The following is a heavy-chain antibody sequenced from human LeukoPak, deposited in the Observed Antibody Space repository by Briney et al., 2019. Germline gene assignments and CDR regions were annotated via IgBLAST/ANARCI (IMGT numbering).Heavy chain of an antibody. CDR1: GGPISSYY. V-gene: IGHV4-59*08. CDR3: ARHEVGYYYYGMDV. CDR2: IYYSGST. J-gene: IGHJ6*02. Sequence: SETLSLTCTVSGGPISSYYWSWIRQPPGKGLEWIGYIYYSGSTNYNPSLKSRVTISVDTSKNQFSLKLSSVTAADTAVYYCARHEVGYYYYGMDVWGQGTTVTVS.